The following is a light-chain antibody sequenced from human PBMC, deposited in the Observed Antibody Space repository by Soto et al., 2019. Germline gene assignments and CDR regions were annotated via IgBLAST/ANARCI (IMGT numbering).Light chain of an antibody. J-gene: IGKJ2*01. CDR3: QQYRSSPYA. CDR1: QSLSSSY. CDR2: GAS. V-gene: IGKV3-20*01. Sequence: EIVLTQSPGTLSLSPGERATLSCRASQSLSSSYLAWYQQKPGQAPRLLIYGASSRATGIPDRFSGSGSRTVLTHTNSRREPDDSAVYFWQQYRSSPYAFGQRTRLEIK.